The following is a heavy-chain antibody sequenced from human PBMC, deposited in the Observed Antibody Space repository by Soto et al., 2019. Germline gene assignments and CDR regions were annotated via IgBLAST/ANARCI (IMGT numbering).Heavy chain of an antibody. J-gene: IGHJ6*02. CDR2: ISSSSSYI. CDR1: GFTFSSYS. Sequence: PGGSLRLSCAASGFTFSSYSMNWVRQAPGKGLEWVSSISSSSSYIYYADSVKGRFTISRDNAKNSLYLQMNSLRAEDTAVYYCARDGSNYDFWSGYYGGYHYGMDVWGQGTTVTVSS. CDR3: ARDGSNYDFWSGYYGGYHYGMDV. V-gene: IGHV3-21*01. D-gene: IGHD3-3*01.